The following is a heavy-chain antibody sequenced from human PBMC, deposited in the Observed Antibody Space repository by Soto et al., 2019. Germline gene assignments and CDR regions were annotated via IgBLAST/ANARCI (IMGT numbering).Heavy chain of an antibody. V-gene: IGHV3-33*01. Sequence: QVQLVESGGGVVQPGRSLRLSCAASGFTFSSYGMHWVSQAPGKGLEWVAVIWYDGSNKYYADSVKGRFTISRDNSKNTLYLQMNSLRAEDTAVYYCARDNIAARVFDYWGQGTLVTVSS. CDR2: IWYDGSNK. D-gene: IGHD6-6*01. CDR1: GFTFSSYG. J-gene: IGHJ4*02. CDR3: ARDNIAARVFDY.